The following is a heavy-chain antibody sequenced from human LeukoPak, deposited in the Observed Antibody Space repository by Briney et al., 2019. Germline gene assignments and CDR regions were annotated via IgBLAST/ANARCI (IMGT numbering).Heavy chain of an antibody. D-gene: IGHD4-23*01. CDR1: GFTFRSYA. Sequence: GSLRLSCGASGFTFRSYAMSWVRQAPGKGLEWVSVIYSGGSTYYADSVKGRFTISRHNSKNTLYLQMNSLRAEDTAVYYCARDYGGIFDYWGQGTLVTVSS. CDR3: ARDYGGIFDY. J-gene: IGHJ4*02. CDR2: IYSGGST. V-gene: IGHV3-53*04.